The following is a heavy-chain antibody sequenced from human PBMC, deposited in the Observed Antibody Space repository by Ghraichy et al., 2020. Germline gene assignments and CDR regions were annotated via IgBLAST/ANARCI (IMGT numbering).Heavy chain of an antibody. CDR2: IKQDGSEK. CDR3: ARYSYGFRYFDY. J-gene: IGHJ4*02. CDR1: GFTFSSYW. Sequence: GESLNISCAASGFTFSSYWMSWVRQAPGKGLEWVANIKQDGSEKYYVDSVKGRFTISRDNAKNSLYLQMNSLRAEDTAVYYCARYSYGFRYFDYWGQGTLVTVYS. V-gene: IGHV3-7*04. D-gene: IGHD5-18*01.